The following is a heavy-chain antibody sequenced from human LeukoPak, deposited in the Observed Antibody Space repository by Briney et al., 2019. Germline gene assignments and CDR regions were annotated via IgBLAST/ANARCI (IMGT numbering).Heavy chain of an antibody. J-gene: IGHJ3*02. CDR2: INHSGST. D-gene: IGHD4-17*01. Sequence: SETLSLTCAVYGGSFSGYYWSWIRQPPGKGLEWIGEINHSGSTNYNPSLKSRVTISVDTSKNQFSLKLSSVTAAAAAVYFCARDPTTVTKGLDIWGQGTMVTVSS. CDR1: GGSFSGYY. CDR3: ARDPTTVTKGLDI. V-gene: IGHV4-34*01.